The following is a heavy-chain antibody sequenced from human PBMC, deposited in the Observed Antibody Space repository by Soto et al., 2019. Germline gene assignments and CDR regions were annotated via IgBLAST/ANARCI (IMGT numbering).Heavy chain of an antibody. CDR2: IYHSGST. Sequence: QLQLQESGSGLVKPSQTLSLTCAVSGGSISSGGYSWSWIRQPPGKGLEWIGYIYHSGSTYYNSSLESRVTISVDRSNTQSSRKLSSVPAADTAVYYCAAGGGLPRYYWGQGTLVTVSS. J-gene: IGHJ4*02. CDR1: GGSISSGGYS. D-gene: IGHD5-12*01. CDR3: AAGGGLPRYY. V-gene: IGHV4-30-2*01.